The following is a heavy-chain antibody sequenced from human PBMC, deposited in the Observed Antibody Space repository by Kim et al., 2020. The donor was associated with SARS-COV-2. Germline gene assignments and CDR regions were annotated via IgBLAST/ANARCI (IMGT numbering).Heavy chain of an antibody. D-gene: IGHD6-13*01. V-gene: IGHV3-11*01. J-gene: IGHJ1*01. Sequence: YADSVKGRFTISRDNAKNSLYLQMNSLRAEDTAVYYCARDIIAAAHYFQHWGQGTLVTVSS. CDR3: ARDIIAAAHYFQH.